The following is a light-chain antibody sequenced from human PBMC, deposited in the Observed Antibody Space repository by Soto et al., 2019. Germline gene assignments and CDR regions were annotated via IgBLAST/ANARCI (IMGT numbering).Light chain of an antibody. V-gene: IGLV1-47*01. J-gene: IGLJ3*02. CDR2: TNN. CDR3: GAWDDSLSGPV. CDR1: SSNIGSNH. Sequence: QSVLTQPPSASGTPGQRVTISSSGSSSNIGSNHVYWFQQLRGTAPKLLIYTNNQRPSGVPDRFSGSKSGTSASLAISGLRSEDEADYYCGAWDDSLSGPVFGGGTKLTVL.